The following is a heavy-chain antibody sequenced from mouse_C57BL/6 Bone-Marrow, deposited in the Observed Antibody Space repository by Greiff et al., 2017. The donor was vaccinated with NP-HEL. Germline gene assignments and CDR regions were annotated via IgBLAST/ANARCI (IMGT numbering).Heavy chain of an antibody. D-gene: IGHD2-4*01. CDR1: GFSLTSYG. J-gene: IGHJ3*01. CDR2: IWSGGST. V-gene: IGHV2-2*01. CDR3: ARKSGGLRLRDWFAY. Sequence: VQLQQSGPGLVQPSQSLSITCTVSGFSLTSYGVHWVRQSPGKGLEWLGVIWSGGSTDYNAAFISRLSISKDNSKSQVFFKMNSLQADDTAIYYCARKSGGLRLRDWFAYWGQGTLVTVSA.